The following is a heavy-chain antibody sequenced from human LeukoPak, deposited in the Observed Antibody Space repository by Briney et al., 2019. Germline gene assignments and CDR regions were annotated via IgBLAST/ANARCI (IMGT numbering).Heavy chain of an antibody. CDR1: GFTFSSYA. J-gene: IGHJ5*02. CDR2: INSDGSST. D-gene: IGHD1-26*01. CDR3: VRLSWELGDGGVT. V-gene: IGHV3-74*01. Sequence: GGSLRLSCAASGFTFSSYAMHWVRQAPGKGLVWISRINSDGSSTSYADSVKGRFTISRDNAKNTLYLQMNSLRAEDTAVYYCVRLSWELGDGGVTWGQGTLVTVSS.